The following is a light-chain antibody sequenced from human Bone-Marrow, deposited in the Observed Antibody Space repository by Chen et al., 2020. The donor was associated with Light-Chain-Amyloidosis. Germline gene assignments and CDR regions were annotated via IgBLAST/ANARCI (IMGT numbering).Light chain of an antibody. CDR1: NIGSTS. CDR3: QVWDRSSDRPV. J-gene: IGLJ3*02. CDR2: DDS. Sequence: SYVLTQPSSVSVAPGQTATIPRGRNNIGSTSVHWYQQTPGQAPLLVVYDDSDRPSGIPERVSGSNSGNTATLTISRGEAGDEADYYCQVWDRSSDRPVFGGGTKLTVL. V-gene: IGLV3-21*02.